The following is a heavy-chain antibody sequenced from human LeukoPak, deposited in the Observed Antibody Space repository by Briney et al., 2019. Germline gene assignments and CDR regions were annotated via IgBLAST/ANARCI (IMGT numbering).Heavy chain of an antibody. Sequence: PSETLSLTCTVSGDSISSYYWSWIRQPPGKGLEWIGYIDYSGSTSYSPSLKSRVTMSVDTSKKQFSLKLTSVTAADTAVYYCAKSGSDYYYYMDVWGKGTTVTVSS. CDR1: GDSISSYY. V-gene: IGHV4-59*08. CDR2: IDYSGST. D-gene: IGHD3-10*01. CDR3: AKSGSDYYYYMDV. J-gene: IGHJ6*03.